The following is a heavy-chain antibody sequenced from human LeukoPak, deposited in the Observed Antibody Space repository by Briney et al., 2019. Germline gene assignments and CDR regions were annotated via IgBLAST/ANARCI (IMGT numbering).Heavy chain of an antibody. Sequence: PGGSLRLSCAASGFTFSNYAMSWVRQAPGKGLEWVSAISGSGDNTYYADSVKGRFTVSRDNSKNTLYVQMKSLRAKDTAVYYCAKDFVVVPGNANYFDYWGQGTLVTVSS. D-gene: IGHD2-21*02. CDR1: GFTFSNYA. CDR2: ISGSGDNT. V-gene: IGHV3-23*01. J-gene: IGHJ4*02. CDR3: AKDFVVVPGNANYFDY.